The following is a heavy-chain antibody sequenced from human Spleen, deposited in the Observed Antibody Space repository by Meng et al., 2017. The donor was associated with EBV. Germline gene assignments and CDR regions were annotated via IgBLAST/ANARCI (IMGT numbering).Heavy chain of an antibody. J-gene: IGHJ5*02. CDR1: GDTFGYYT. CDR2: IIPSYGTT. CDR3: ARESPDRSTDP. Sequence: QVVQSGAEVKKPGSSVKVSCKVSGDTFGYYTISWVRQAPGQGPEWMGGIIPSYGTTSYAQKFQGRVTISADESTTTAYMELRSLTLDDTAVYYCARESPDRSTDPWGQGTLVTASS. V-gene: IGHV1-69*01.